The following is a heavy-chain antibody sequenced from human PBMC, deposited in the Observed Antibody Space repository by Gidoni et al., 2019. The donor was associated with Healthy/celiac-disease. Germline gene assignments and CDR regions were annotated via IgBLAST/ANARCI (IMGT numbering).Heavy chain of an antibody. V-gene: IGHV1-69*01. J-gene: IGHJ6*02. Sequence: QVQLVQSGAEVKKPGSSVKVSCKASGGTFSSYAISWVRQAPGQGLEWMGGIIPIFGTANYAQKFQGRVTITADEPTSTAYMELSSLRSEDTAVYYCARDIMVRGVSYYYYGMDVWGQGTTVTVSS. D-gene: IGHD3-10*01. CDR1: GGTFSSYA. CDR3: ARDIMVRGVSYYYYGMDV. CDR2: IIPIFGTA.